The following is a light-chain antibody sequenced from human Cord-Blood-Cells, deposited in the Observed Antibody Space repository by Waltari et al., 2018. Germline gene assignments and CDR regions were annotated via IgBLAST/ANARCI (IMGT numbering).Light chain of an antibody. V-gene: IGLV2-14*02. J-gene: IGLJ3*02. CDR2: EGS. Sequence: QSALTQPASVSGSPGQSITISCTGTSSDVGSYNYVSWYQQHPGKAPKLMIYEGSKPPSGATNLFACSTASNAASLTSSVLHEEEDDYYYCSSDTSSITWVFGGGTKLTVL. CDR1: SSDVGSYNY. CDR3: SSDTSSITWV.